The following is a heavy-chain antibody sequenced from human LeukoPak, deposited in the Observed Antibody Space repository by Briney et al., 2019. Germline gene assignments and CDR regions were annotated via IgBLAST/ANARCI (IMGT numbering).Heavy chain of an antibody. CDR2: INHSGST. Sequence: SETLSLTCAVYGGSFSGYYWSWIRQPPGKGLEWIGEINHSGSTNYNPSLKSRVTISVDTSKNQFSLKLSSVTTSDTALYYCARDLGARFESWGQGILVTVSS. J-gene: IGHJ4*02. D-gene: IGHD3-16*01. CDR1: GGSFSGYY. V-gene: IGHV4-34*01. CDR3: ARDLGARFES.